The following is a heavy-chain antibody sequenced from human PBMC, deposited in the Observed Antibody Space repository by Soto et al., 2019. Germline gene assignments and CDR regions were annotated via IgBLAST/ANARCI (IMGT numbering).Heavy chain of an antibody. CDR1: GFTFSSYS. CDR2: ISSSSSTI. J-gene: IGHJ4*02. V-gene: IGHV3-48*01. CDR3: ARLHGDRVVAAPPDY. Sequence: EVQLVESGGGLVQPGGSLRLSCAASGFTFSSYSMNWVRQAPGKGLEWVSYISSSSSTIYYADSVKGRFTISRDNAKNSLYLQMNSLRAEDTAVYYCARLHGDRVVAAPPDYWGQGTLVTVSS. D-gene: IGHD2-15*01.